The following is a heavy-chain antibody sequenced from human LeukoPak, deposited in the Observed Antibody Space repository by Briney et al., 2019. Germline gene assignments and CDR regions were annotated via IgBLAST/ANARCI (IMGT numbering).Heavy chain of an antibody. V-gene: IGHV1-18*01. D-gene: IGHD3-22*01. CDR3: ARITARITMIVVVPSHAFDI. Sequence: ASVKVSCKASGYTFTSYGISWVRQAPGQGLEWMGWISAYNGNTNYAQKLQGRGTMTTDTSTSTAYMELRSLRSDDTAVYYCARITARITMIVVVPSHAFDIWGQGTMVTVSS. CDR1: GYTFTSYG. CDR2: ISAYNGNT. J-gene: IGHJ3*02.